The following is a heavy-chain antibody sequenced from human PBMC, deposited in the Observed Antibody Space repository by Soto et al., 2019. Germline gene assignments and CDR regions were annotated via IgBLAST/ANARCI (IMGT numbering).Heavy chain of an antibody. D-gene: IGHD3-10*01. Sequence: EVRLLESGGGLVQPGGSLSLSCAASGFTFSVYAMSWVRQAPGKGLEWVSGISGSGDGTHYADSVKGRFTVSSDNSKSMLYLQTTSLRAEDTAIYYCAKALYGGFTYWGQGTLVTVSS. CDR3: AKALYGGFTY. J-gene: IGHJ4*02. CDR2: ISGSGDGT. CDR1: GFTFSVYA. V-gene: IGHV3-23*01.